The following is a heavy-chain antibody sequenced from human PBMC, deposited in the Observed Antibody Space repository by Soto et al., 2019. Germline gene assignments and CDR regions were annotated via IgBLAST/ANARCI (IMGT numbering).Heavy chain of an antibody. CDR3: ARGPDDNGDFGIDF. CDR1: GFTFSNYA. CDR2: LSSDGNSE. V-gene: IGHV3-30-3*01. D-gene: IGHD4-17*01. Sequence: QVQLVESGGGVVQPGRSLRLSCVGSGFTFSNYAMHWVRQAPGKGLEWVAVLSSDGNSESYADSVKGRFTISRDNFKNALYVQMNGLRRDDTAVYYCARGPDDNGDFGIDFWGQGTLVTVSS. J-gene: IGHJ4*02.